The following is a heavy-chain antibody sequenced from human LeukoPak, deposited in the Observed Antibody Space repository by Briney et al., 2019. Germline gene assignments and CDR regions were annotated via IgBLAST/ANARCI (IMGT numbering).Heavy chain of an antibody. CDR2: IYPGDSDT. D-gene: IGHD3-10*01. CDR3: ATYAGSYSEYFQH. CDR1: EYSFTNYW. V-gene: IGHV5-51*01. Sequence: GESGKISCKGSEYSFTNYWIGWVRQMPGKGLEWMGIIYPGDSDTRYSPSFQGQVTISADKSISTAYLQWSSLKASDTAMYFCATYAGSYSEYFQHWGQGTLATLSS. J-gene: IGHJ1*01.